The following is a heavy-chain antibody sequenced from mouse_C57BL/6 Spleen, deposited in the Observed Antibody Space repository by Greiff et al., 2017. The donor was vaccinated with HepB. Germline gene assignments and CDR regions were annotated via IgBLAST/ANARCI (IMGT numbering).Heavy chain of an antibody. V-gene: IGHV1-50*01. Sequence: QVQLQQPGAELVKPGASVKLSCKASGYTFTSYWMQWVKQRPGQGLEWIGEIDPSDSYTNYNQKFKGKATLTVDTSSSTAYMQLSSLTSEDSAVYYCARGEGLPYYAMDYWGQGTSVTVSS. D-gene: IGHD2-2*01. CDR2: IDPSDSYT. J-gene: IGHJ4*01. CDR1: GYTFTSYW. CDR3: ARGEGLPYYAMDY.